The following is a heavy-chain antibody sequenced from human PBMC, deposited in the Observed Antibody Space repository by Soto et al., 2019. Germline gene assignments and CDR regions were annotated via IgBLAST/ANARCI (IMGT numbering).Heavy chain of an antibody. CDR3: ARDRFGEMATSVFDY. D-gene: IGHD3-10*01. CDR1: GGTFSSYT. V-gene: IGHV1-69*08. J-gene: IGHJ4*02. Sequence: QVQLVQSGAEVKKPGSSVKVSCKASGGTFSSYTISWVRQAPGQGLEWMGRIIPILGIANYAQKFQGRVTITADKSTSTAYMELSSLRAEDTAVYYCARDRFGEMATSVFDYWGQGTLVTVSS. CDR2: IIPILGIA.